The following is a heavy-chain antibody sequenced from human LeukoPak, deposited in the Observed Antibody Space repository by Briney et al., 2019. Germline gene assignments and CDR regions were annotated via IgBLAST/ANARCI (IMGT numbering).Heavy chain of an antibody. J-gene: IGHJ4*02. CDR3: ARRPTGDPKFDY. CDR2: IYSSGST. D-gene: IGHD7-27*01. CDR1: GGSISNYF. V-gene: IGHV4-59*08. Sequence: PSETLSLTCSVSGGSISNYFWTWIRQPPGKGLEWIGYIYSSGSTYYNPSLKSRVTISVDTSKNRFSLKLSTVTAADRAVYYCARRPTGDPKFDYWGQGTLVTVSS.